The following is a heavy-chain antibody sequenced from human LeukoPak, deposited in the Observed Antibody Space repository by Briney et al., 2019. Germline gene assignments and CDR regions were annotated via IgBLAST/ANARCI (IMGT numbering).Heavy chain of an antibody. J-gene: IGHJ3*02. Sequence: GGSLRLSCAASGFTFSSYWMSWVRQAPGKGLEWVANIKQDGSEKYYVDSVRGRFTISRDNAKNSLYLQMSSLRVEDTAMHYCARVRVGTTLFDAFDIWGQGTMVTVSS. D-gene: IGHD1-26*01. CDR3: ARVRVGTTLFDAFDI. CDR1: GFTFSSYW. V-gene: IGHV3-7*01. CDR2: IKQDGSEK.